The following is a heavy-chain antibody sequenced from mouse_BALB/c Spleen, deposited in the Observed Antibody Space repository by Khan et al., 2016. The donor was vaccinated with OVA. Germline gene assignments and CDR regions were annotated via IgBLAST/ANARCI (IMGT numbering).Heavy chain of an antibody. Sequence: QIQLVQSGPELKKPGETVKISCKASGYTFTDHSMHWVMQAPGKGLKWMGWINTETGEPTYADAFKGRFAFSLETSASTAYLQINNLNNEDTTTYSCAKITTPDYKMDYWGQGTSVIVSS. V-gene: IGHV9-2-1*01. CDR2: INTETGEP. CDR3: AKITTPDYKMDY. CDR1: GYTFTDHS. J-gene: IGHJ4*01. D-gene: IGHD2-4*01.